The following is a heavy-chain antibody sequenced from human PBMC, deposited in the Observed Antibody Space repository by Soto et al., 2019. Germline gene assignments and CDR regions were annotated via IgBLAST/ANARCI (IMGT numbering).Heavy chain of an antibody. V-gene: IGHV3-9*01. Sequence: EVQLVESGGGLVQPGRSLRLSCAASGFSFGDYAMQWVRQVPGKGLEWVSSISWNGESIGYADSVKGRFTISRNNGKKSVYLQMNSLRGEDTALYYWAKDVGSSGWDDGFDSWGQGTLVTVS. D-gene: IGHD6-19*01. J-gene: IGHJ4*02. CDR3: AKDVGSSGWDDGFDS. CDR1: GFSFGDYA. CDR2: ISWNGESI.